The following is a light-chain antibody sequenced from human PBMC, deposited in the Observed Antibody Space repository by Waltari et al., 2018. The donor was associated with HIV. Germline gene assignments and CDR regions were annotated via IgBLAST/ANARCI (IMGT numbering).Light chain of an antibody. CDR1: SSNFGEGYH. J-gene: IGLJ2*01. CDR2: GNT. Sequence: QSALTQPPSVSGAPGQRVTISCTGSSSNFGEGYHVHWYQQLPGTAPKLLSYGNTHGPSGVPDRFSGSKSGTSASLAITGLQAEDEADYYCQSYDSRLHVVFGGGTKLTVL. CDR3: QSYDSRLHVV. V-gene: IGLV1-40*01.